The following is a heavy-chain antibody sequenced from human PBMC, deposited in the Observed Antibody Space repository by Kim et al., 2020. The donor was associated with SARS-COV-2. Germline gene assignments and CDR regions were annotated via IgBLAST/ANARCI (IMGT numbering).Heavy chain of an antibody. CDR2: ISVANGNS. D-gene: IGHD6-25*01. J-gene: IGHJ4*02. CDR1: GYTFSSFE. Sequence: ASVKVSCKASGYTFSSFEIHWMRQAPGQRLEWMGRISVANGNSHYSEKFRDRVVISRDASATTAYLQLTRLTSDDTAVYFCARNIGFLEFGGQGTLVTVS. V-gene: IGHV1-3*01. CDR3: ARNIGFLEF.